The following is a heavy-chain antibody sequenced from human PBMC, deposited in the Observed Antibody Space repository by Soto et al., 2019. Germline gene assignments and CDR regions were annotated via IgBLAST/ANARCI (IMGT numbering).Heavy chain of an antibody. V-gene: IGHV3-7*01. J-gene: IGHJ5*02. Sequence: EVQLVESGGGLVQPGGSLRLSCAASGFTFSSYWMSWVRQAPGKGLEWVANIKQDGSEKYYVDSVKGRFTISRDNAKNSLYMQKNRLRAEDTAVYYCARVGYDFWSDNYWFDPWGQGTLVTVSS. CDR3: ARVGYDFWSDNYWFDP. CDR1: GFTFSSYW. CDR2: IKQDGSEK. D-gene: IGHD3-3*01.